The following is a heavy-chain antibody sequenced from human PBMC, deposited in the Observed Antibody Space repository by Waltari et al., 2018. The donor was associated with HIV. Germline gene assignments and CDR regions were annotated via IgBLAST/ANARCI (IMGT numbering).Heavy chain of an antibody. CDR2: MSINSGNS. V-gene: IGHV1-8*01. CDR1: GYTFARFD. D-gene: IGHD3-3*01. J-gene: IGHJ4*02. CDR3: VTSRPGAVFGDF. Sequence: QAHLVQSGAEVRKPGDSVKVSCTASGYTFARFDINWVRRATGQGLEWMGWMSINSGNSGYGQRFKGRLTLTRDTSIDMAYMEFNSLTPQDTAVYYCVTSRPGAVFGDFWGQGTPVTVSS.